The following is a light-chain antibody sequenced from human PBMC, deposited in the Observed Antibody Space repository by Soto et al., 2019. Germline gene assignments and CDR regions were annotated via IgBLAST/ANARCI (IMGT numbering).Light chain of an antibody. CDR2: AAS. J-gene: IGKJ1*01. Sequence: DIQMTQSPSSLSASVGDRVTISCRAGQSIRIYVSWYQQKPGTAPKLLIRAASTLQSGFPSRFTGSGSGTDLTLTISRLQIEDFATYFCQQTDSTPQTFGQGTNVEI. CDR3: QQTDSTPQT. V-gene: IGKV1-39*01. CDR1: QSIRIY.